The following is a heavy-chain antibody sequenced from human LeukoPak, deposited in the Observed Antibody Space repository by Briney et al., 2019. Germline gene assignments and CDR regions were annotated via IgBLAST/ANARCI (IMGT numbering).Heavy chain of an antibody. D-gene: IGHD5-18*01. CDR1: GGSFSGYY. CDR3: ARGGRGYSYGRYCLDY. J-gene: IGHJ4*02. V-gene: IGHV4-34*01. Sequence: SETLSLTCAVYGGSFSGYYWSWIRQPPGKGLEWIGEINHSGSTNYNPSLKSRVTISVDTSKNQFSLKLSSVTAADTAVYYCARGGRGYSYGRYCLDYWGQGTLVTVSS. CDR2: INHSGST.